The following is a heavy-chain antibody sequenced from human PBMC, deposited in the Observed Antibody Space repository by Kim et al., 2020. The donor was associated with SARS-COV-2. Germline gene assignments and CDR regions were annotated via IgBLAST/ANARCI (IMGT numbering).Heavy chain of an antibody. CDR1: GGTFSSYA. V-gene: IGHV1-69*13. D-gene: IGHD2-2*01. CDR2: IIPIFGTA. J-gene: IGHJ6*02. CDR3: ARDEGRDIVVVPAAMGYYYYGMDV. Sequence: SVKVSCKASGGTFSSYAISWVRQAPGQGLEWMGGIIPIFGTANYAQKFQGRVTITADESTSTAYMELSSLRSEDTAVYYCARDEGRDIVVVPAAMGYYYYGMDVWGQGTTVTVSS.